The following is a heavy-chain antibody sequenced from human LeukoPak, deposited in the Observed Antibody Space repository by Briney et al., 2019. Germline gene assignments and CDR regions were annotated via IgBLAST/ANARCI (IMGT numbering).Heavy chain of an antibody. V-gene: IGHV6-1*01. CDR1: GDSISSNSVA. J-gene: IGHJ2*01. CDR2: TYYRSGWYS. CDR3: ARGSYTYSNWYFDL. Sequence: SQTLSLTCAISGDSISSNSVAWNWIRQSPSRGLEWLGRTYYRSGWYSDYAVSVKGRINFNPDTSKNQFSLQLNSVTPEDTAVYYCARGSYTYSNWYFDLWGRGTLVTVSS. D-gene: IGHD2-2*02.